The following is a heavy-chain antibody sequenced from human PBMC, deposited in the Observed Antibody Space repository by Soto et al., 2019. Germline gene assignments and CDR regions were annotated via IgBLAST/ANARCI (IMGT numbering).Heavy chain of an antibody. CDR1: GFIFSNYW. CDR2: INSDGSNT. J-gene: IGHJ6*03. D-gene: IGHD1-1*01. Sequence: GGSLRLSCEASGFIFSNYWMHWVRQAPGKGLVWVSRINSDGSNTNYADSVKGRFTISRANAKNTLYLQMNSLRAEDTAVYYCARDRPTGNYFYYYMDVWGKGTTVTVSS. CDR3: ARDRPTGNYFYYYMDV. V-gene: IGHV3-74*01.